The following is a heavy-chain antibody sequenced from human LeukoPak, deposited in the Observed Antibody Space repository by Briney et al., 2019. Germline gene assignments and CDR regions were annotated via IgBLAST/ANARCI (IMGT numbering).Heavy chain of an antibody. CDR2: IYYSGST. V-gene: IGHV4-59*01. CDR3: ARVGLGGKIYFDY. D-gene: IGHD4-23*01. CDR1: GGSISSYY. Sequence: SETLSLTCTVSGGSISSYYWSWIRQPPGKGLEWIGYIYYSGSTNYNPSLKSRVTISVDTSKNQFSLKLSSVTAADTAVYYCARVGLGGKIYFDYWGQGTLVTVSS. J-gene: IGHJ4*02.